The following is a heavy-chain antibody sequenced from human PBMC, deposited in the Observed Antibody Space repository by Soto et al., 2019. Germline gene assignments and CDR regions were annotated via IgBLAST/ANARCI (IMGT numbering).Heavy chain of an antibody. V-gene: IGHV1-69*08. D-gene: IGHD3-3*01. J-gene: IGHJ3*01. CDR3: ARDRITTRGDAFDL. CDR1: GGTFSTYI. CDR2: IIPIPDIT. Sequence: QVQLVQSGAEVRKPGSSVKVSCKAPGGTFSTYIISWVRQAPGQGLEWMGRIIPIPDITNYAQKFQGRVTVTADRSTSTAYMELTSLNSEDTAVYYCARDRITTRGDAFDLWGRGTMVTVSS.